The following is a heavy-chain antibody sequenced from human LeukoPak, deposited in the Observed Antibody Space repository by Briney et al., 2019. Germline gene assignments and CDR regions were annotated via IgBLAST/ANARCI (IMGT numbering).Heavy chain of an antibody. CDR2: IYYSGST. CDR1: GGSINSSSYY. D-gene: IGHD3-22*01. CDR3: ARRNYFDSSGYTY. J-gene: IGHJ4*02. Sequence: SETLSLTCTVSGGSINSSSYYWGWIRQPPGKGLEWIGSIYYSGSTYYNPSLKSRVTISVDTSKNQFSLKLTSVTAADTAVYYCARRNYFDSSGYTYWSQGTLVTVSS. V-gene: IGHV4-39*01.